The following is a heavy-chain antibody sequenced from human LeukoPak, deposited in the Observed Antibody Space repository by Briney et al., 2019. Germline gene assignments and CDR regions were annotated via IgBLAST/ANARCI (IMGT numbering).Heavy chain of an antibody. J-gene: IGHJ6*02. V-gene: IGHV3-30*18. CDR2: ISYDGSNK. CDR1: GFTFSSYG. CDR3: AKSPTSVAVKGMDV. D-gene: IGHD6-19*01. Sequence: QPGGSLSLSCAASGFTFSSYGMRWVRPAPGKGLEGGAVISYDGSNKYYADSVKGRFTISRDNSKITLYLQMNSLRAEDTAAYYCAKSPTSVAVKGMDVWGQGTTVTVSS.